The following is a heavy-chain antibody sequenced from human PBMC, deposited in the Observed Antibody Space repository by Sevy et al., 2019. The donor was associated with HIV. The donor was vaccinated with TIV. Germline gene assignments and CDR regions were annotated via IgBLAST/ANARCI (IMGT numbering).Heavy chain of an antibody. CDR2: VSGGGDTT. D-gene: IGHD3-22*01. CDR3: AKGGSTSGYYLNYFAY. V-gene: IGHV3-23*01. Sequence: GGSLRLSCAASGFTMSSYWVTWVRQAPGKGLEWVSAVSGGGDTTYYADSVKGRFTISRDNSKNTLYLQMNSLRAEDTAVYYCAKGGSTSGYYLNYFAYWGQGTLVTVSS. CDR1: GFTMSSYW. J-gene: IGHJ4*02.